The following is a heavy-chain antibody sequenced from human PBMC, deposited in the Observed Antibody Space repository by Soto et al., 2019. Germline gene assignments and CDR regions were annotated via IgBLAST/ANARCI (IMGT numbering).Heavy chain of an antibody. J-gene: IGHJ4*02. CDR1: GGSISSYY. CDR3: ARDDPNGGSGPTDDPDYYFDY. V-gene: IGHV4-59*08. D-gene: IGHD6-19*01. Sequence: SETLSLTCTVSGGSISSYYWSWIRQPPGKGLEWIGYIYYSGSTNYNPSLKSRVTISVDTSKNQFSLKLSSVTAADTAVYYCARDDPNGGSGPTDDPDYYFDYWGQGTLVTVSS. CDR2: IYYSGST.